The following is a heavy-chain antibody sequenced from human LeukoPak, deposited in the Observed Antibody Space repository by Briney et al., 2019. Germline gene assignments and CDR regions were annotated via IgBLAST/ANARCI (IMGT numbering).Heavy chain of an antibody. J-gene: IGHJ4*02. CDR1: GGSISSYY. V-gene: IGHV4-4*07. CDR3: ASDSLPGYSSSSNDY. D-gene: IGHD6-13*01. Sequence: PSETLSLTCTVSGGSISSYYWSWIRQPAGKGLEWIGRIYTSGSTNYNPPLKSQVTMSVDTSRNQFSLKLSSVTAADTAVYYCASDSLPGYSSSSNDYWGQGTLVTVSS. CDR2: IYTSGST.